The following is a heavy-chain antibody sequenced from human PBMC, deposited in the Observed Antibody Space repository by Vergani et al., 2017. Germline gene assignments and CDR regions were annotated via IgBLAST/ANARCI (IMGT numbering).Heavy chain of an antibody. J-gene: IGHJ6*02. CDR2: IIPILGIA. V-gene: IGHV1-69*04. Sequence: QVQLVQSGAEVKKPGSSVKVSCKASGGTFSSYAISWVRQAPGQGLEWMGRIIPILGIATYAQKFQGRVTITADKSTSTAYMELSSLGSEDTAVYYCARDEQGVYYYGMDVWGQGTTVTVSS. CDR3: ARDEQGVYYYGMDV. CDR1: GGTFSSYA. D-gene: IGHD3-16*01.